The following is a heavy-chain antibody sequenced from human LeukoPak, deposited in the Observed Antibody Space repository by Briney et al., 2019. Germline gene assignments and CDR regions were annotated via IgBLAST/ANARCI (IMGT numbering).Heavy chain of an antibody. J-gene: IGHJ6*02. D-gene: IGHD2-15*01. V-gene: IGHV1-8*01. CDR3: SVLAATPRGMDV. Sequence: SVKVSCKASGYTFTSYDINWVRQATGQGLEWMGWMNPNSGNTGYAQKFQGRVTMTSNTPISTAYMELSSLRSEDTAVYYCSVLAATPRGMDVWGQGTTVTVSS. CDR1: GYTFTSYD. CDR2: MNPNSGNT.